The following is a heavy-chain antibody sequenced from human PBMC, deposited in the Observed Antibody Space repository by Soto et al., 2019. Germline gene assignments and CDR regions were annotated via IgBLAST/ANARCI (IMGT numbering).Heavy chain of an antibody. J-gene: IGHJ3*02. V-gene: IGHV3-9*01. CDR1: GFTFNTYA. CDR2: ISWNSVYV. CDR3: TKVLHGTGTTGRYAFDI. Sequence: GGSLRLSCAASGFTFNTYAMHWVRQAPGKGLEWVSGISWNSVYVAYADSVKGRFTISRDNAENSLYLQMNSLRPEDTALYYCTKVLHGTGTTGRYAFDIWGQGTMVTVSS. D-gene: IGHD1-1*01.